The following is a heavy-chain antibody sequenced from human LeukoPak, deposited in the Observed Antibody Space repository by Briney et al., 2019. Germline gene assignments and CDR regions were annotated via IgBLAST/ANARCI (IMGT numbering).Heavy chain of an antibody. Sequence: ASVKVSCKASGYTFTSYDINWVRQATGQGLEWMGWMNPNSGNTGYAQKFQGRVTMTWNTSISTAYMELSSLRSEDTAVYYCARAGYSSSWTHYYYYYMDVWGKGSTVTVSS. CDR1: GYTFTSYD. J-gene: IGHJ6*03. V-gene: IGHV1-8*01. CDR2: MNPNSGNT. D-gene: IGHD6-13*01. CDR3: ARAGYSSSWTHYYYYYMDV.